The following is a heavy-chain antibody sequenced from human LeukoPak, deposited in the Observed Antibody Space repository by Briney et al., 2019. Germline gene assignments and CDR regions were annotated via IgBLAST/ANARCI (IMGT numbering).Heavy chain of an antibody. J-gene: IGHJ4*02. CDR2: INPNNGGT. Sequence: ASVKVSCKTSGYTFTDYYIHWVRQAPGQGLECMGWINPNNGGTNYAQKFQGRVTMTRDTSTSTAYMELRSLRSDDTAVYFCARDGHRMYYYESSDYRFDSWGQGTLVTVSS. CDR3: ARDGHRMYYYESSDYRFDS. D-gene: IGHD3-22*01. V-gene: IGHV1-2*02. CDR1: GYTFTDYY.